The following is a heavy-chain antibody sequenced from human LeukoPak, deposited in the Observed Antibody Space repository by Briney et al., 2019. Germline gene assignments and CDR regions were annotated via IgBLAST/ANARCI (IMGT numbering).Heavy chain of an antibody. CDR3: ARAYCSSTSCLADAFDI. J-gene: IGHJ3*02. CDR2: IIPIFGTA. D-gene: IGHD2-2*01. CDR1: GGAFSSYA. V-gene: IGHV1-69*06. Sequence: SVKVSCKASGGAFSSYAISWVRQAPGQGLEWMGGIIPIFGTANYAQKFQGRVTITADKSTSTAYMELSSLRSEDTAVYYCARAYCSSTSCLADAFDIWGQGTMVTVSS.